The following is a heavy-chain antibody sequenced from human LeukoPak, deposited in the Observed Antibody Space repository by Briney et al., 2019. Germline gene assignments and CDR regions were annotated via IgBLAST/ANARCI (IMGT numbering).Heavy chain of an antibody. Sequence: SETLSLTCTVSGGPISSSSYYGRWIRQPPGKGVEWIGSIYYSGSTYYNPSLKSRVTISVDTSKNQFSLKLSSVTAADTAVYYCAAFRGSPIDIWGQGTMVTVSS. CDR1: GGPISSSSYY. J-gene: IGHJ3*02. V-gene: IGHV4-39*01. CDR2: IYYSGST. D-gene: IGHD3-10*01. CDR3: AAFRGSPIDI.